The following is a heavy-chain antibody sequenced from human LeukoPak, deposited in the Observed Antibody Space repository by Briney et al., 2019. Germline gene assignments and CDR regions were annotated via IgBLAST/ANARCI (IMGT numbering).Heavy chain of an antibody. V-gene: IGHV3-64*01. J-gene: IGHJ4*02. CDR3: ARVSRNCSGGSCYSRLLDY. CDR1: GFTFSSYA. Sequence: PGGSLRLSCAASGFTFSSYAMHWVRQAPGKGLEYVSAISSNGGSTCYANSVKGRFTISRDNSKNTLYLQMGSLRAEDMAVYYCARVSRNCSGGSCYSRLLDYWGQGTLVTVSS. CDR2: ISSNGGST. D-gene: IGHD2-15*01.